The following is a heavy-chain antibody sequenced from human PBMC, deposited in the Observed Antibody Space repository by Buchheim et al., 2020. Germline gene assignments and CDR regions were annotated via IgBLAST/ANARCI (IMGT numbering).Heavy chain of an antibody. Sequence: QVQLVQSGAEVRKPGASVKISCKASGYSFISFAIHWVRQAPGQGLEWMGWVNAGNGNTGYSQNFPGRVSITADKTASTAYMELKSLTSEDTAVYYCARTFPFDYWGQGTL. J-gene: IGHJ4*02. CDR1: GYSFISFA. CDR3: ARTFPFDY. CDR2: VNAGNGNT. V-gene: IGHV1-3*01. D-gene: IGHD3-3*02.